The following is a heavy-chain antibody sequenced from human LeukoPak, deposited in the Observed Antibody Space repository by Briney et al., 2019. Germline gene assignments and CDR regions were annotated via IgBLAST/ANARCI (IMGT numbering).Heavy chain of an antibody. CDR1: GFTITAYA. D-gene: IGHD4-17*01. V-gene: IGHV3-23*01. Sequence: GGSLRLSCAASGFTITAYAMSWVRQSPGKGLEWVSGIGITSEYIHYADSVKGRFTISRDNSKNTVYLEMSSLRAEDAAVYYCAKDPNGNYVGAFDTWGQGTMVIVSS. CDR3: AKDPNGNYVGAFDT. J-gene: IGHJ3*02. CDR2: IGITSEYI.